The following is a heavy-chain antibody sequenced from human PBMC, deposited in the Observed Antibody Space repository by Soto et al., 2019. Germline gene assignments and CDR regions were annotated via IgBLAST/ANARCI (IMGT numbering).Heavy chain of an antibody. CDR3: AWHCGTYPVCYPDYYYVDV. V-gene: IGHV3-23*01. CDR1: GFSFSTSA. CDR2: VTVAGDTT. D-gene: IGHD2-21*01. J-gene: IGHJ6*03. Sequence: TGGSLRLSCAASGFSFSTSAMSWVRLAPGKGLEWVSSVTVAGDTTYYADSVKGRFTISKDNSKSTLYLQINSLRAEDTAVYYCAWHCGTYPVCYPDYYYVDVWGKGTTVTVSS.